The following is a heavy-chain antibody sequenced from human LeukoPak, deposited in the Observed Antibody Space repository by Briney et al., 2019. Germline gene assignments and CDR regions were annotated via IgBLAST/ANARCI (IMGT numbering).Heavy chain of an antibody. CDR3: ARGRLGSGYDFRWFDP. CDR2: IYTSGST. D-gene: IGHD5-12*01. Sequence: PSETQSLTCTVSGGSISSYYWSWIRQPAGKGLEWIGRIYTSGSTNYNPSLKSRVITSVDKSKSQFSLKLSSVTAADTAVYYCARGRLGSGYDFRWFDPWGQGTLVTVSS. J-gene: IGHJ5*02. V-gene: IGHV4-4*07. CDR1: GGSISSYY.